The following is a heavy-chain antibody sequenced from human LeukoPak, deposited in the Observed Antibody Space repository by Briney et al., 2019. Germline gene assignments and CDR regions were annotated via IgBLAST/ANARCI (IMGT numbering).Heavy chain of an antibody. D-gene: IGHD3-22*01. CDR3: ARDLRVSGSYYYYYMDV. Sequence: ASVKVSCKASGYTFTGYYMHWVRQAPGQGLEWMGWINPNSGGTNYAQKFQGRVTMTRDTSISTAYMELSRLGSDDTAVYYCARDLRVSGSYYYYYMDVWGKGTTVTVSS. V-gene: IGHV1-2*02. CDR1: GYTFTGYY. CDR2: INPNSGGT. J-gene: IGHJ6*03.